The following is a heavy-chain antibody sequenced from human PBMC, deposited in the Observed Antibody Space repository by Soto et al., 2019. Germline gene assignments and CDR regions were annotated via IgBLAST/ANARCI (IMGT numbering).Heavy chain of an antibody. CDR3: AYTTSPSPPESPVY. CDR2: ISGSGGST. CDR1: GFTFSSYG. J-gene: IGHJ4*02. Sequence: GGSLRLSCEASGFTFSSYGMTWVRQAPGKGLEWVSAISGSGGSTFYADSLGGRFTISRDNSKNILYLEMKSLRAGDTAMYYCAYTTSPSPPESPVYWDQGAQVTVSS. V-gene: IGHV3-23*01. D-gene: IGHD1-26*01.